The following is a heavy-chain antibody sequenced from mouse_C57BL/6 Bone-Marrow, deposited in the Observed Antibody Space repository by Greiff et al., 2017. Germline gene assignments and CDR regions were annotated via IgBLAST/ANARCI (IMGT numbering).Heavy chain of an antibody. J-gene: IGHJ1*03. V-gene: IGHV1-55*01. Sequence: VQLQQPGAELVKPGASVKMSCKASGYTFTSYWITWVKQRPGQGLEWIGYIYPGSGSTNYNAKFKSKATLTVDTSSSTAYMQLRRLTSEDSAVYYCARRGVYYYSSSYGYFEVWGTGTTVTVSS. D-gene: IGHD1-1*01. CDR3: ARRGVYYYSSSYGYFEV. CDR2: IYPGSGST. CDR1: GYTFTSYW.